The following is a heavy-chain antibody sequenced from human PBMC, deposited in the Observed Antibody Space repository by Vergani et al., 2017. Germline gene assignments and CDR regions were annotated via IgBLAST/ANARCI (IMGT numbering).Heavy chain of an antibody. V-gene: IGHV3-30-3*01. J-gene: IGHJ3*01. CDR3: ARPVGPSAIADGYHV. CDR1: GFTFSSYA. CDR2: ISYDGSNK. Sequence: QVQLVESGGGVVQPGRSLRLSCAASGFTFSSYAMHWVRQAPGKGLEWVAVISYDGSNKYYADSVKGRFTISRDNSKNTLYLQMNSLRAEDTAVYYCARPVGPSAIADGYHVWGQGTMVTVS. D-gene: IGHD3-10*01.